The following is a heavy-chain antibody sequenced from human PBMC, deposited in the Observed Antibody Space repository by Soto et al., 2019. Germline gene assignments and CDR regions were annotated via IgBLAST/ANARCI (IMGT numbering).Heavy chain of an antibody. V-gene: IGHV3-30-3*01. CDR1: GFTFRNHA. J-gene: IGHJ6*02. CDR3: ARGDREDILVVVGARPGEYGTDI. D-gene: IGHD2-15*01. CDR2: IAHDGSNA. Sequence: QVQLVESGGGVVQPGGSLRLSCAAPGFTFRNHAMHWVRQAPGKGLECLAVIAHDGSNAFYRDSVKGRFTVSRDNSKNTLYLYMNSLISEDTGVYYCARGDREDILVVVGARPGEYGTDIWGQGTTVIVSS.